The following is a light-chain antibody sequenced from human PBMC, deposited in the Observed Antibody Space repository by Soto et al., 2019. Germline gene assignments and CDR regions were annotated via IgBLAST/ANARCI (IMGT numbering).Light chain of an antibody. Sequence: AIQLTQSPSSLSASVGDRVTITCRASQGISSALAWSQQKPGKPPKLLIYAASSLESGVPSRFSASDSVTVFTLTIGTLLSEFFPSSYCHRFNSYPIPFGQGTRLEV. CDR3: HRFNSYPIP. J-gene: IGKJ5*01. CDR1: QGISSA. CDR2: AAS. V-gene: IGKV1-13*02.